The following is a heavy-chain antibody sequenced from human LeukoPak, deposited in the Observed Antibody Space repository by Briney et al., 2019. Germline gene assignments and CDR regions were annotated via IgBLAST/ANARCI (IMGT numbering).Heavy chain of an antibody. CDR1: GFTFNNYG. V-gene: IGHV3-30*18. CDR3: AKLGGPYDSSGYYPLFDY. CDR2: ISYDGSNK. Sequence: GGSLRLSCAASGFTFNNYGMHWVRQAPGKGLEWVAVISYDGSNKYYADSVKGRFTISRDNSKNTLYLQMNSLRAEDTAVYYCAKLGGPYDSSGYYPLFDYWGQGTLVTVSS. J-gene: IGHJ4*02. D-gene: IGHD3-22*01.